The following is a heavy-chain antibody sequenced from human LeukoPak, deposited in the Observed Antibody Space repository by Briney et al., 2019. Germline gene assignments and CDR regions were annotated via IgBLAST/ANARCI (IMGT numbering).Heavy chain of an antibody. CDR2: INPNSGGT. D-gene: IGHD6-13*01. V-gene: IGHV1-2*02. Sequence: ASVKVSCKASGYTFTGYYMHWVRQAPGQGLAWMGWINPNSGGTNYAQKFQGRVTMTRDTSISTAYMELSRLRSDDTAVYYCASLRYHVAAGDFDYWGQGTLVTVSS. CDR3: ASLRYHVAAGDFDY. J-gene: IGHJ4*02. CDR1: GYTFTGYY.